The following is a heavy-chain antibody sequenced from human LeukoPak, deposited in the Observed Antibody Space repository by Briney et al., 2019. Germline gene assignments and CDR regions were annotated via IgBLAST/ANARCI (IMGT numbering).Heavy chain of an antibody. Sequence: LRLSCAASGFTFDDYAMHWVRQAPGKGPEWIGYMYHNGSTYHNPSLKSRVTISGDRSRNQFSLKLSSVTAADTAVYYCARALGWNDVYPHYYYYGMDVWGQGTTVTVSS. CDR2: MYHNGST. V-gene: IGHV4-30-2*01. CDR3: ARALGWNDVYPHYYYYGMDV. J-gene: IGHJ6*02. D-gene: IGHD1-1*01. CDR1: GFTFDDYA.